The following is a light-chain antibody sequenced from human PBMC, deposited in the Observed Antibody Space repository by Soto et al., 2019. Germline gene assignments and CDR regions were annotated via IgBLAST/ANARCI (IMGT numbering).Light chain of an antibody. CDR3: CSYAGTYTYV. V-gene: IGLV2-11*01. Sequence: QSALTQPRSVSGSPGQSVTFSCTGASSDVGGYNFVSWYQQHPGKAPKLMIYDVSKRPSGVPDRFSGSKSGNTASLTISGLQAEDEADYYCCSYAGTYTYVFXTGTKLTVL. J-gene: IGLJ1*01. CDR2: DVS. CDR1: SSDVGGYNF.